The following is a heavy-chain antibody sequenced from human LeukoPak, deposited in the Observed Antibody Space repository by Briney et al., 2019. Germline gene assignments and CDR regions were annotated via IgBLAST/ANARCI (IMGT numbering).Heavy chain of an antibody. J-gene: IGHJ4*02. D-gene: IGHD6-13*01. Sequence: SVNVSCKASGGTFSSYAISWVRQAPGHGLEWMGGIMPIFGTANYAQKFQGRVTITADESTSTAYMELSSLRSEDTAVYYCARTPRIAAARYYFDYWGQGTLVTVSS. V-gene: IGHV1-69*13. CDR1: GGTFSSYA. CDR3: ARTPRIAAARYYFDY. CDR2: IMPIFGTA.